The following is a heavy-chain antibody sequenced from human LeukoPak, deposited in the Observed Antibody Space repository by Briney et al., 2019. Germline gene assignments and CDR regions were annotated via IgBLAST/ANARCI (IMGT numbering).Heavy chain of an antibody. CDR3: AREAAYYDILTGYSERPVIDY. CDR1: GGSISSGGYY. CDR2: IYYSGST. V-gene: IGHV4-31*03. D-gene: IGHD3-9*01. Sequence: PSETLSLTCTVSGGSISSGGYYWSWIRQHPGKGLEWIGYIYYSGSTYYNPSLKSRVTISVDTSKNQFSLKLSSVTAADTAVYYCAREAAYYDILTGYSERPVIDYWGQGTLVTVSS. J-gene: IGHJ4*02.